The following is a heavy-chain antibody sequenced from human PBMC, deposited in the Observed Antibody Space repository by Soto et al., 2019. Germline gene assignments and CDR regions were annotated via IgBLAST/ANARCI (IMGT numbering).Heavy chain of an antibody. V-gene: IGHV1-2*04. CDR3: ARSVGATPRGAFDI. Sequence: ASVKVSCKASGGTFSSYAISWVRQAPGQGLEWMGGIIPIFGGTNYAQKFQGWVTMTRDTSISTAYMELSRLRSDDTAVYYCARSVGATPRGAFDIWGQGTMVTVSS. D-gene: IGHD1-26*01. CDR2: IIPIFGGT. CDR1: GGTFSSYA. J-gene: IGHJ3*02.